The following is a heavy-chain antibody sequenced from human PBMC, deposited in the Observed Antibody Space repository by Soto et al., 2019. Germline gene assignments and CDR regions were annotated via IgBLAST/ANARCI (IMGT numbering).Heavy chain of an antibody. J-gene: IGHJ3*02. CDR1: GYSFITSYY. Sequence: GASVKVSCKASGYSFITSYYMHWVRQAPGQGLEWMGIINPTGSMTKYSQRFQGRLTMTRDTSTSTDYMELTTLTSEDTAVYFCARDTGYDHDAFDIWGQGTMATVSS. D-gene: IGHD5-12*01. CDR3: ARDTGYDHDAFDI. V-gene: IGHV1-46*01. CDR2: INPTGSMT.